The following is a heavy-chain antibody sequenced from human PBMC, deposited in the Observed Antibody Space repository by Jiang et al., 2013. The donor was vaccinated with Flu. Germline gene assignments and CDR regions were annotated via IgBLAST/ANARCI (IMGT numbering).Heavy chain of an antibody. CDR2: SIIWEH. CDR3: ARQATMVRGVITYYFDY. D-gene: IGHD3-10*01. V-gene: IGHV4-39*01. Sequence: GLVKPSETLSLTCTVSVAPSAVVVTTGLDPPAPGRGWSGLGVSIIWEHLLQPSLKSRVTISVDTSKNQFSLKLSSVTAADTAVYYCARQATMVRGVITYYFDYWGQGTLVTVSS. CDR1: VAPSAVVVTT. J-gene: IGHJ4*02.